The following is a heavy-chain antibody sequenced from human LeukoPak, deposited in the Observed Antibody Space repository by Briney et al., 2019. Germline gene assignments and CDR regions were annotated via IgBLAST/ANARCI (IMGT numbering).Heavy chain of an antibody. CDR2: ISSSAVSS. D-gene: IGHD1-1*01. V-gene: IGHV3-23*01. CDR1: GRTFSNYA. J-gene: IGHJ4*02. Sequence: GGSLRLSCAASGRTFSNYAISWVRQAPGKGLEWVSSISSSAVSSYYADSVKGRFTISRDNSKNTLYPQMNSLTAEDTAVYYCAKDMGSRATNFDYWGQGTLVTVSS. CDR3: AKDMGSRATNFDY.